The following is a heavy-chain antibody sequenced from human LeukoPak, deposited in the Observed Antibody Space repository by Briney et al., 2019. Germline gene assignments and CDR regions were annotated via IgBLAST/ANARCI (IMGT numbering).Heavy chain of an antibody. V-gene: IGHV3-30*04. J-gene: IGHJ4*02. CDR3: ARGPTIAVAGRAEYYFDY. CDR1: GFTFSSYA. Sequence: GGSLRHSCAASGFTFSSYAMHWVRQAPGKGLEWVALISYDGSNKYYAGSVEGRFTISRDHSKNTLYLQMNSLRAEDTAVYYCARGPTIAVAGRAEYYFDYWGQGTLVTVSS. CDR2: ISYDGSNK. D-gene: IGHD6-19*01.